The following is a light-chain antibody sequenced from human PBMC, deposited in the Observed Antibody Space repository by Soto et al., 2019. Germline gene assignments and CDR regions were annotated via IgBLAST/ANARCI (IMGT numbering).Light chain of an antibody. V-gene: IGLV2-14*01. Sequence: QCALTQPASVSGSPGQSSSISCTGTSSDVGGYNYVSWYQQHPGKAPKLMIYDVSNRPSGVSNRFSGSKSGNTASLTISGLQAEDEADYYCSSYTSSSTYVFGTGTKVTVL. CDR2: DVS. CDR3: SSYTSSSTYV. J-gene: IGLJ1*01. CDR1: SSDVGGYNY.